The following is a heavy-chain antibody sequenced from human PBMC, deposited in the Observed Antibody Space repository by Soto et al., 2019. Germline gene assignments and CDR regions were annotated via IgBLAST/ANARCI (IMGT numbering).Heavy chain of an antibody. CDR2: ISYDGSSK. CDR1: RFTFSSYA. V-gene: IGHV3-30-3*01. J-gene: IGHJ6*02. D-gene: IGHD5-12*01. CDR3: ARDYYRFNSGYGFSMDV. Sequence: PGGSLRLSCAASRFTFSSYAMHWVRQAPGKGLEWVAVISYDGSSKYYADSVKGRFTISRDNSKNTLYLQMNSLRAEDTAVYYCARDYYRFNSGYGFSMDVWGQGTTVTV.